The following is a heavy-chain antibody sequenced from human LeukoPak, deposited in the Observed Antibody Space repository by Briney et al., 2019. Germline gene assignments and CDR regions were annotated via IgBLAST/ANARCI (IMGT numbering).Heavy chain of an antibody. V-gene: IGHV3-30*18. CDR3: AKEYRGNYYMDVFDT. J-gene: IGHJ3*01. CDR2: ISYDGSNK. Sequence: GGSLRLSCAASGFTFSSYGMHWVRQAPGKGLEGVAVISYDGSNKYYADSVKGRFTISRDNSKNTLYLQLNSLRVEDTAVYYCAKEYRGNYYMDVFDTWGQGTLVTVSS. D-gene: IGHD1-26*01. CDR1: GFTFSSYG.